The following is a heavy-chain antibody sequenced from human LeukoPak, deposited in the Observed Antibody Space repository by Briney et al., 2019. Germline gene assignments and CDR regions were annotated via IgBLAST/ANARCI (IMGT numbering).Heavy chain of an antibody. V-gene: IGHV3-23*01. J-gene: IGHJ4*02. D-gene: IGHD6-13*01. Sequence: GGSLRLSCAASGFTFSSYAMSWVRQAPGKGLEWVSAISGSGGSTHYADSVKGRFTISRDNSKNTLYLQMNSLRAEDTAVYYCAKGNHRIAAAGSYFDYWGQGTLVTVSS. CDR3: AKGNHRIAAAGSYFDY. CDR2: ISGSGGST. CDR1: GFTFSSYA.